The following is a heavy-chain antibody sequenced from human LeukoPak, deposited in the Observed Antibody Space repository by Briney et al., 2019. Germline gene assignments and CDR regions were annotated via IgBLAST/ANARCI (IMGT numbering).Heavy chain of an antibody. D-gene: IGHD6-13*01. J-gene: IGHJ6*03. CDR1: GGSISSYY. CDR2: LYTSEIT. V-gene: IGHV4-4*07. CDR3: ARIAAAGSNYCDCDMDV. Sequence: SETLSLTCTVSGGSISSYYWSWIRQPAGKGLEWIGRLYTSEITNYNPSLKSRVTMSVDTSKNQFSLKLSSVTAAGTAVYYCARIAAAGSNYCDCDMDVWGKGTTVTISS.